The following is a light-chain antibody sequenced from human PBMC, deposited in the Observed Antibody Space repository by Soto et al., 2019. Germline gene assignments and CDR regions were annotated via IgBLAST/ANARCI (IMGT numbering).Light chain of an antibody. CDR1: SSNIGTGYD. CDR3: QSSDSNLSVV. V-gene: IGLV1-40*01. Sequence: QSALTQPPSVSGAPGQRVTISCTGSSSNIGTGYDVHWYQQLPGTAPKLLIYGNSNRPSGVPDRFSGSKSGTSASLAITGLQAEDEADYYCQSSDSNLSVVFGGGTKLTVL. CDR2: GNS. J-gene: IGLJ2*01.